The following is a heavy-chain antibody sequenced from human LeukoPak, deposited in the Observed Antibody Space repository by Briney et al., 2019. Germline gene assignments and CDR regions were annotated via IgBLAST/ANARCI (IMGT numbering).Heavy chain of an antibody. Sequence: PSETLSLTCTVSGGSISSSSYYWGWIRQPPEKGLEWIGSIYYSGSTYYNPSLKSRVTISVDTSKNQFSLKLSSVTAADTAVYYCASPHYDFWSGFDYWGQGTLVTVSS. D-gene: IGHD3-3*01. CDR1: GGSISSSSYY. CDR3: ASPHYDFWSGFDY. J-gene: IGHJ4*02. CDR2: IYYSGST. V-gene: IGHV4-39*01.